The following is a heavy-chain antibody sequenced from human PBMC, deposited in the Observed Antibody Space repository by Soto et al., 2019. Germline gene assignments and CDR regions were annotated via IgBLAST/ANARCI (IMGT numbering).Heavy chain of an antibody. CDR2: FDPEDGET. D-gene: IGHD2-2*02. J-gene: IGHJ6*02. Sequence: ASVKVSCKVSGYTLTELSMHWVRQARGKGLEWMGGFDPEDGETIYAQKFQGRVTMTEDTSTDTAYMELSSLRSEDTAVYYCATDWGGVVPAAIPGYYYYGMDVWGQGTTVTVSS. V-gene: IGHV1-24*01. CDR1: GYTLTELS. CDR3: ATDWGGVVPAAIPGYYYYGMDV.